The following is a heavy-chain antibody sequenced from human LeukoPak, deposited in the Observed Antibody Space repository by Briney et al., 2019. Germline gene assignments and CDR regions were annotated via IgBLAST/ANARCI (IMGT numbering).Heavy chain of an antibody. CDR1: GFTLSTYW. CDR2: INPDGSRT. CDR3: VKDGSGSYYTYYFDY. J-gene: IGHJ4*02. Sequence: GGSLRLSCAASGFTLSTYWVHWVRQAPGKGLVWVSRINPDGSRTDYADSVKGRFTISRDNAKNTLYLQMNSLRTGDTAVYYCVKDGSGSYYTYYFDYWGQGTLVTVSS. V-gene: IGHV3-74*01. D-gene: IGHD3-10*01.